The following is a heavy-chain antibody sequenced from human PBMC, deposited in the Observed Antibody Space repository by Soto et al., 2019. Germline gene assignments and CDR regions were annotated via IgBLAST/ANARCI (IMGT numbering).Heavy chain of an antibody. V-gene: IGHV4-61*01. CDR3: ARGGAYCSGDCSPYYFDF. D-gene: IGHD2-21*02. Sequence: PSETLSLTCTVSGGSVSSGSYYWSWNRQPPGKGLEWIGYIYYNGRTKYNPSLESRVTLSADTSKDQFSLKLSSVTAADTAVYYCARGGAYCSGDCSPYYFDFWGQGSLVTVSS. CDR1: GGSVSSGSYY. J-gene: IGHJ4*02. CDR2: IYYNGRT.